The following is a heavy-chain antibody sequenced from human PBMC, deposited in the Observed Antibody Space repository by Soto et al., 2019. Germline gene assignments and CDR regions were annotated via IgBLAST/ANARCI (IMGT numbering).Heavy chain of an antibody. V-gene: IGHV3-30-3*01. CDR1: EFTFRNYA. D-gene: IGHD4-17*01. Sequence: QVQVVESGGGVVQPGRSLRLSCAASEFTFRNYAMHWVRQAPGKGLEWVAIISSDGSNKNYADSVKGRFTISRDNSKNTLYLQMNSLRADDTAVYYCARDKDDYGDYGDYWGQGTLVTVSS. CDR3: ARDKDDYGDYGDY. CDR2: ISSDGSNK. J-gene: IGHJ4*02.